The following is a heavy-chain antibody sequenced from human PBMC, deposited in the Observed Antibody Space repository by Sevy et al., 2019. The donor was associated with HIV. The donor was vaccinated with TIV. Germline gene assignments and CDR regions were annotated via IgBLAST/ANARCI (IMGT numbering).Heavy chain of an antibody. V-gene: IGHV4-39*01. CDR3: ARLARRWFDP. Sequence: SETLSLTCTVSGGSISSSSYYWGWIHQPPGKGLEWIGSIYYSGSTYYNPSLKSRVTISVDTSKNQFSLKLSSVTAADTAVYYCARLARRWFDPWGQGTLVTVSS. CDR1: GGSISSSSYY. CDR2: IYYSGST. J-gene: IGHJ5*02.